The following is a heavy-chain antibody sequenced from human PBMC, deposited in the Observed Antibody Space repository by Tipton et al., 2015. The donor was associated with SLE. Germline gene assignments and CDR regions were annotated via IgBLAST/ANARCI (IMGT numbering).Heavy chain of an antibody. D-gene: IGHD6-13*01. CDR3: ATFSTSWYSHSFDI. V-gene: IGHV1-18*01. Sequence: QSGAEVKKPGASVKVSCKASGYTFTSHAINWVRQAPGQGLEWMGGISTSTGNTDYAQKFQDRVTMTSDTSTSTAYVELRSLRSDDTAVYYCATFSTSWYSHSFDIWGQGTMVTVSS. CDR1: GYTFTSHA. CDR2: ISTSTGNT. J-gene: IGHJ3*02.